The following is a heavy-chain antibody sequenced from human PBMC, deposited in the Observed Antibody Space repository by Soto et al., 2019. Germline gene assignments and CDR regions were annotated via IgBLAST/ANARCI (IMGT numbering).Heavy chain of an antibody. CDR3: ARALRNGYFYGMDI. Sequence: QVQLVQSGAEVKKPGASVKVSCMASGYAFSNNFMHWVRQAPAQGLEWMGVINPTTGLTSNAQKFQGRRTMTSDTSSSTAYMELSSLRSEDTAVYYCARALRNGYFYGMDIWGQGTTVTVSS. D-gene: IGHD2-8*01. V-gene: IGHV1-46*01. J-gene: IGHJ6*02. CDR1: GYAFSNNF. CDR2: INPTTGLT.